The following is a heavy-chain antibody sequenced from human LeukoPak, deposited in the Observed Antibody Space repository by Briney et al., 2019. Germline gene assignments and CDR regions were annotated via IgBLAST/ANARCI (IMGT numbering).Heavy chain of an antibody. Sequence: PGGSLRLSCAASGFTFDDYVMHWVRQAPGKGLEWVSGISWNSGSIVYADSVKGRFTISRDNAKNSLYLQMNSLRAEDMALYYCARTKRARFGELSLAYWGQGTLVTVSS. J-gene: IGHJ4*02. V-gene: IGHV3-9*03. CDR3: ARTKRARFGELSLAY. CDR2: ISWNSGSI. D-gene: IGHD3-10*01. CDR1: GFTFDDYV.